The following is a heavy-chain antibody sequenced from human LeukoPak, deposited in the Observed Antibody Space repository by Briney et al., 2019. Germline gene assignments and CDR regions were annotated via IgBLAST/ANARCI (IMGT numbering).Heavy chain of an antibody. CDR1: GGSFSGYY. D-gene: IGHD6-6*01. CDR2: INHSGST. Sequence: SETLSLTCAVYGGSFSGYYWSWIRQPPGKGLEWIGEINHSGSTNYNPSLKSRVTISVDTSKNQFSLKLSSVTAADTAVYYCARDRGIAARPGWFDPWGQGTLVTVSS. CDR3: ARDRGIAARPGWFDP. V-gene: IGHV4-34*01. J-gene: IGHJ5*02.